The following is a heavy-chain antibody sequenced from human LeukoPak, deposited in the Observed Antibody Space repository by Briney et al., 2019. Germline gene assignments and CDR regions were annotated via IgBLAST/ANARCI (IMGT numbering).Heavy chain of an antibody. CDR3: AKSISLDFEY. CDR2: IYNGGST. CDR1: GASVSSYF. Sequence: SETLSLTCTVSGASVSSYFWNWIRQPAGKGLEWIGRIYNGGSTNYNPSLESRVTISLDRSKNQFSLKLTSVTAADTAVYYCAKSISLDFEYWGQGTLVTVSA. J-gene: IGHJ4*02. D-gene: IGHD2-2*02. V-gene: IGHV4-4*07.